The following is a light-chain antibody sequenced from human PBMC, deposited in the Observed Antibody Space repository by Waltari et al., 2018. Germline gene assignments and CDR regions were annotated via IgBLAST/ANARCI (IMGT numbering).Light chain of an antibody. J-gene: IGLJ2*01. Sequence: QSVLTQPPSVSGAPGQLVTISCTGSSSNIGAGYDVHWYQQLPGSAPKLLIYANFDRPSGVPDRFSGSKSGTSASLAITGLQAEDEADYYCQSYDRSLSVRVFGGGTKLTVL. CDR3: QSYDRSLSVRV. CDR1: SSNIGAGYD. CDR2: ANF. V-gene: IGLV1-40*01.